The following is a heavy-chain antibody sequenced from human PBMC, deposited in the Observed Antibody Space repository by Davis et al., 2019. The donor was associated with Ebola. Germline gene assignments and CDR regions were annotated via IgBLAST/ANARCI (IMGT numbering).Heavy chain of an antibody. CDR1: GFVFSSYV. Sequence: PGGSLRLSCAASGFVFSSYVMSWVRRAPGKGLEWVSTVGLSADTYYADSVKGRFTISRDNSKNTLHLQMNSLRVEDTAIYYCAKDTSNVWFDVRGRGTIVTVSS. CDR3: AKDTSNVWFDV. CDR2: VGLSADT. V-gene: IGHV3-23*01. D-gene: IGHD6-19*01. J-gene: IGHJ3*01.